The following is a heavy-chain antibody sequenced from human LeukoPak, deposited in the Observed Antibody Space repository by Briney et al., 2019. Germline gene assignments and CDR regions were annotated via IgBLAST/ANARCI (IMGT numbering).Heavy chain of an antibody. D-gene: IGHD3-22*01. Sequence: PSETLSLTCTVSGGAISSSSYYWGWIRQPPGKGLVWIGSIYYSGSTYYNPSLKSRVTISVDTSKSQFSLKLSSVTAADTAVYYCARRSSYYYDSRGAFDIWRQRTMVTVSS. CDR1: GGAISSSSYY. V-gene: IGHV4-39*01. J-gene: IGHJ3*02. CDR2: IYYSGST. CDR3: ARRSSYYYDSRGAFDI.